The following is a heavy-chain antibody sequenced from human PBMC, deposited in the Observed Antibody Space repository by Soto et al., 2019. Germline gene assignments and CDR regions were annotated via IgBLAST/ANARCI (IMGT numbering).Heavy chain of an antibody. CDR1: GFTFSSYG. Sequence: RGSLRLSCAASGFTFSSYGMHWVRQAPGKGLEWVAVIWYDGSKKYYADSVEGRFTISRDNSKNTLYLQMNSLRAEDTAVYYCARDAVVADDSTGYLGVLGYWGQGHLVTVSP. J-gene: IGHJ4*02. D-gene: IGHD3-22*01. CDR3: ARDAVVADDSTGYLGVLGY. CDR2: IWYDGSKK. V-gene: IGHV3-33*01.